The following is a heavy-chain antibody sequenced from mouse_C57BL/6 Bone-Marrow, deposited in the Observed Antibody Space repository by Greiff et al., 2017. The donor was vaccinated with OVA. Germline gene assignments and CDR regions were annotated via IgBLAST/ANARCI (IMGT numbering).Heavy chain of an antibody. J-gene: IGHJ2*01. CDR1: GFTFSSYA. CDR2: ISDGGSYT. Sequence: EVKLVESGGGLMKPGGSLKLSCAASGFTFSSYAMSWVRQTPEKRLEWVATISDGGSYTYYPDNVKGRFTISRDNAKNNLYLQMSHLKSEDTAMYYCARDDYGDYFDYWGQGTTLTVSS. D-gene: IGHD2-4*01. V-gene: IGHV5-4*01. CDR3: ARDDYGDYFDY.